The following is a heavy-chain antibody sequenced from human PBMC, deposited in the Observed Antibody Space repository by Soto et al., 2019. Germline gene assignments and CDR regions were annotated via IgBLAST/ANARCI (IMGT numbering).Heavy chain of an antibody. CDR3: VPEVRAKSFDH. V-gene: IGHV3-23*01. CDR1: GFTFSHYA. CDR2: IISSGGST. Sequence: TGGSLRLSCAVSGFTFSHYAMKWVRQGPGKGLEWVSTIISSGGSTYYADSVKGRLTISRDNSKNTLYLQMNSLRAEDTAIYYCVPEVRAKSFDHWGQGTLVTVSS. J-gene: IGHJ4*02.